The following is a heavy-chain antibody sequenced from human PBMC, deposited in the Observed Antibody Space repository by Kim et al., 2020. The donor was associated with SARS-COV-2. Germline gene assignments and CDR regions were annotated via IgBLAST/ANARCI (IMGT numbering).Heavy chain of an antibody. V-gene: IGHV3-30*01. CDR3: ARAGDYYGSGSQSYFDY. D-gene: IGHD3-10*01. J-gene: IGHJ4*02. Sequence: KGRLTISRDNSKNTLYLQMNSLRAEDTAVYYCARAGDYYGSGSQSYFDYWGQGTLVTVSS.